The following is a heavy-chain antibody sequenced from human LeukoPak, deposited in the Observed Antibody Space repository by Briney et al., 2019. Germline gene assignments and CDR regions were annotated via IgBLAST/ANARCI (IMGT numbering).Heavy chain of an antibody. CDR3: ASHYDSSGYYDY. J-gene: IGHJ4*02. CDR1: GGTFSSYA. D-gene: IGHD3-22*01. CDR2: IIPIFGTA. V-gene: IGHV1-69*05. Sequence: GASVKVSCKASGGTFSSYAISWVRQAPGQGLEWMGRIIPIFGTANYAQKFQGRVTITTDESTSTAYMELSSLRSEDTAVYYCASHYDSSGYYDYWGQGTLVTVSS.